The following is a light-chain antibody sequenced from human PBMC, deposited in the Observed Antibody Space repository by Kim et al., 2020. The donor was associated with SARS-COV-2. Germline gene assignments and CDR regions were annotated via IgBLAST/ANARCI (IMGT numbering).Light chain of an antibody. V-gene: IGKV1-5*03. CDR3: QQYDGYSQT. CDR1: QNVKTW. CDR2: KAS. Sequence: DIQMTQSPSTLSASVGDRVTITCRASQNVKTWLAWYQQKPGKAPKLLIYKASSLASAVPSRFSGSGSGTEFTLTVSSLQPDDFATYSFQQYDGYSQTLGQGTPVEIK. J-gene: IGKJ1*01.